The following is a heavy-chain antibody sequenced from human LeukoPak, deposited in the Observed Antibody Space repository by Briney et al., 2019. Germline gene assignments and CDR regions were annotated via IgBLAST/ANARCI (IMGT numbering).Heavy chain of an antibody. Sequence: PSETLSLTCAVYGGAFSGYYWSWIRQPPGKGLEWIGEINHSGSTNYNPSLKSRVTISVDTSKNQFSLKLSSVTAADTAVYYCARVEGVYDFWSGYYTSYYFDYWGQGTLVTVSS. D-gene: IGHD3-3*01. V-gene: IGHV4-34*01. CDR2: INHSGST. CDR3: ARVEGVYDFWSGYYTSYYFDY. CDR1: GGAFSGYY. J-gene: IGHJ4*02.